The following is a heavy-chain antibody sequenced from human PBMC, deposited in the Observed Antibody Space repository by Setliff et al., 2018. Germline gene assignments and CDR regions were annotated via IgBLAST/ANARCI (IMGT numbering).Heavy chain of an antibody. CDR1: GVSISANHY. CDR3: ARHRTIPVTTTNYYYHMDV. V-gene: IGHV4-39*01. D-gene: IGHD4-17*01. CDR2: ISYGGNT. Sequence: SETLSLTCTVSGVSISANHYWGWIRQPPGKGLEWIGSISYGGNTYYNPSLNSRVTISVDTSKNQVSLKVRSVTAADTAVYFCARHRTIPVTTTNYYYHMDVWGKGTTVTVSS. J-gene: IGHJ6*04.